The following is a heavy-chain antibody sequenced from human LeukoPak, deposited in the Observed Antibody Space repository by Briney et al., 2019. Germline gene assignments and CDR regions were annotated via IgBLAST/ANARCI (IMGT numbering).Heavy chain of an antibody. V-gene: IGHV1-18*01. Sequence: GASVKVSCKASGYTFTNYGIFWVRQAPGQGPEWMGWISAYSGNTNYAQKLQGRVTMTTETYTSTAYMELESLRSDDTAVYYCAISQGSYYDTSGYLGGDYWGQGTLVTVSS. CDR3: AISQGSYYDTSGYLGGDY. CDR1: GYTFTNYG. J-gene: IGHJ4*02. CDR2: ISAYSGNT. D-gene: IGHD3-22*01.